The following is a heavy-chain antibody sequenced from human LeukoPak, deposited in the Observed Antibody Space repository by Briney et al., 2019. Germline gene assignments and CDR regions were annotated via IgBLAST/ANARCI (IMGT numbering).Heavy chain of an antibody. Sequence: RESLKISCHVSGYSLASYWIAWVRQMPGKGLEWMGIINPIDSDTKYSPSFQGQVTISVDKSTSTAYLQWSSLKASDSAMYYCARRGYTYPSDYWGQGTLVTVSS. CDR2: INPIDSDT. CDR1: GYSLASYW. D-gene: IGHD5-18*01. J-gene: IGHJ4*02. CDR3: ARRGYTYPSDY. V-gene: IGHV5-51*01.